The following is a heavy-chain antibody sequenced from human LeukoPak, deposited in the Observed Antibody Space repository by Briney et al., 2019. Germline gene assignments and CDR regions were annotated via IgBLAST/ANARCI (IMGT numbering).Heavy chain of an antibody. J-gene: IGHJ5*02. CDR3: AGAPRITMVRGVIYWFDP. V-gene: IGHV1-8*03. D-gene: IGHD3-10*01. CDR2: MNPNSGNT. Sequence: ASVKVSCKASGYTFTSYDINWVRQATGQGLEWMGWMNPNSGNTGYAQKFQGRVTITRNTSISTAYMELSSLRPEDTAVYYCAGAPRITMVRGVIYWFDPWGQGTLVTVSS. CDR1: GYTFTSYD.